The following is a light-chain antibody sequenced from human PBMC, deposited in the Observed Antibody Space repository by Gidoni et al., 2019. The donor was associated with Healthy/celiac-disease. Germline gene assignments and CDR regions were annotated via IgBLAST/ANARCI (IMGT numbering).Light chain of an antibody. J-gene: IGKJ1*01. CDR1: QSISRW. V-gene: IGKV1-5*03. CDR2: KAF. CDR3: QQYNSYWT. Sequence: DIQMTQYPSTLSASVGDRVTITCRASQSISRWLAWYQQKPGTAPKLLIYKAFSIESGVPSRCSGSGSGIEFTLTIISLQPYDFATYYCQQYNSYWTFGQGTKVEIK.